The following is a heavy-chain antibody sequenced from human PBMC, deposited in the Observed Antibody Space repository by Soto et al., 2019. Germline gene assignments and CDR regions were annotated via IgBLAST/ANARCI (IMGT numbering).Heavy chain of an antibody. J-gene: IGHJ4*02. D-gene: IGHD5-12*01. CDR2: TYYSGGS. CDR1: GASVSSAEHY. Sequence: QVQLQESGPGLVKASQTLSLTCTLSGASVSSAEHYWSWIRQPPGKGLEWIGYTYYSGGSYYNASLQRRVSISVATSQNQYSLKLTSVTAADTAVYYCARLSGYDPAGAADKWGPGILVSVSS. CDR3: ARLSGYDPAGAADK. V-gene: IGHV4-30-4*01.